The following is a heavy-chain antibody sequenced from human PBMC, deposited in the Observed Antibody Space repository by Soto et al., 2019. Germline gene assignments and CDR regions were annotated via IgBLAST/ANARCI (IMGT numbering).Heavy chain of an antibody. Sequence: GGSLRLSCAASGFTVRDHDMTWIRQAPGKGLEWISYIDGSGNIINYADSVKGRFTISRDNAKNSLYLQMNSLRDEDTAVYYCTRDPRLADFLGQGTLVTVSS. CDR2: IDGSGNII. J-gene: IGHJ4*02. CDR3: TRDPRLADF. V-gene: IGHV3-11*01. CDR1: GFTVRDHD.